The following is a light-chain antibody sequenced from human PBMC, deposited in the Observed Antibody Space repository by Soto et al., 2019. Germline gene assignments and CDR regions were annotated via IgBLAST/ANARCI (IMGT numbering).Light chain of an antibody. V-gene: IGLV2-23*02. J-gene: IGLJ3*02. Sequence: QSALTQPASVSGSPGQSITISCTGTSSDVGSYNLVSWYQQHPGKAPKLMIFEVNKRPSGVSNRFSGSKSGSTASLTISGLQSEDEADHHCCLYAGSRTWVFGGGTKLTVL. CDR3: CLYAGSRTWV. CDR1: SSDVGSYNL. CDR2: EVN.